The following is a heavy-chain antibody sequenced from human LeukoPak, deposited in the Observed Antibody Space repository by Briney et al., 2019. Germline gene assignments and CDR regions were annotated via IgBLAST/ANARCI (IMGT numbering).Heavy chain of an antibody. CDR2: IYYRGST. CDR3: AGPNYGDYGSDY. J-gene: IGHJ4*02. D-gene: IGHD4-17*01. CDR1: GGSISSSGYY. V-gene: IGHV4-39*01. Sequence: SETLSLTCTVSGGSISSSGYYWGWIRQPPGKGLEWIGSIYYRGSTYYNPSLKSRVTISVDTSKNQFSLKLSSVTAADTAVYYCAGPNYGDYGSDYWGQGTLVTVSS.